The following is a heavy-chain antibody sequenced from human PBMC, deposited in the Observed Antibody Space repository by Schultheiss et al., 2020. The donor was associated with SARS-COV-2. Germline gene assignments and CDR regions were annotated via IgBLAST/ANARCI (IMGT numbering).Heavy chain of an antibody. D-gene: IGHD3-3*01. Sequence: ETLSLTCTVSGGSISSYYWSWIRQPAGKGLEWIGSIYYSGSTYYNPSLKSRVTILLDASKNQFSLKVSSVTAADTAVYYCARREGGWIDYWGQGTLVTVSS. CDR1: GGSISSYY. CDR2: IYYSGST. J-gene: IGHJ4*02. CDR3: ARREGGWIDY. V-gene: IGHV4-59*01.